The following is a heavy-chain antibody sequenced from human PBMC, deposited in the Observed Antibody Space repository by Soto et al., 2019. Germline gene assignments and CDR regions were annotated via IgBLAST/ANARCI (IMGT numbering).Heavy chain of an antibody. Sequence: SETLSLTCTVSGGSISSSSYYWGWIRQPPGKGLEWIGSIYYSGSTYYNPSLKSRVTISVDTSKNQFSLKLSSVTAADTAVYYCARRGYDYIWGGYRSTLPYYYMDVWGKGTTVTVSS. J-gene: IGHJ6*03. D-gene: IGHD3-16*02. CDR1: GGSISSSSYY. CDR2: IYYSGST. CDR3: ARRGYDYIWGGYRSTLPYYYMDV. V-gene: IGHV4-39*01.